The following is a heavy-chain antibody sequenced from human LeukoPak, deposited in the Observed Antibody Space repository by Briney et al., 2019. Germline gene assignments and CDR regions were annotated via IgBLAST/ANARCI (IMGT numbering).Heavy chain of an antibody. J-gene: IGHJ6*03. CDR3: ARDREGGTYYYYYYMDV. CDR1: GYTFTGYY. Sequence: ASVKVSCKASGYTFTGYYMHWVRQAPGQGLEWMGWINPNSGGTNYAQKFQGRVTMTRDTSISTAYVELSRLRSDDTAVYYCARDREGGTYYYYYYMDVWGKGTTVTVSS. CDR2: INPNSGGT. D-gene: IGHD3-16*01. V-gene: IGHV1-2*02.